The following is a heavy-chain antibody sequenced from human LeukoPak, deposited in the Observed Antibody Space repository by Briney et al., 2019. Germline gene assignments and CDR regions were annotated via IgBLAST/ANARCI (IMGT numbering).Heavy chain of an antibody. D-gene: IGHD5-24*01. V-gene: IGHV4-38-2*01. CDR2: IYHSGST. CDR1: GYSISSGYY. CDR3: ARRVEMDI. Sequence: PSETLSLTCAVSGYSISSGYYGGWIRQPPGKGLEWIGSIYHSGSTYYNPSLKSRVTISVDTSKNQFSLKLSSVTAADTAVYYCARRVEMDIWGQGTMVTVSS. J-gene: IGHJ3*02.